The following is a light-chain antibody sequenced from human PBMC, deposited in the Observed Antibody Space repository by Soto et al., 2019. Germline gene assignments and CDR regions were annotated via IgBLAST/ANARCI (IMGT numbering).Light chain of an antibody. Sequence: QSVLTQPASVSGSPGQSITISCTGTSSDVGGYNYVSWYQQHPAKAPILMIYEVSNRPSGVSNRFSGSKSGNTASLTVSGLQPEDEADYHCSSYTRSTTLVFGTGTKVTVL. CDR1: SSDVGGYNY. CDR3: SSYTRSTTLV. J-gene: IGLJ1*01. V-gene: IGLV2-14*01. CDR2: EVS.